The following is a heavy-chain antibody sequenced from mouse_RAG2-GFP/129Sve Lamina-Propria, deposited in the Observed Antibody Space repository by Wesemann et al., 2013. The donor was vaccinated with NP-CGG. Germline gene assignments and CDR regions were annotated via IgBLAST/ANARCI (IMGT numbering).Heavy chain of an antibody. D-gene: IGHD2-5*01. Sequence: VQLQQPGAELVKPGASVKLSCKASGYSFTDYNMNWVKQSNGKSLEWIGVINPNYGTTSYNQKFKGKATLTVDQSSSTAYMQLNSLTSEDSAVYYCARGSNYLYYFDYWGQGHHSHSLL. V-gene: IGHV1-39*01. CDR2: INPNYGTT. CDR1: GYSFTDYN. J-gene: IGHJ2*01. CDR3: ARGSNYLYYFDY.